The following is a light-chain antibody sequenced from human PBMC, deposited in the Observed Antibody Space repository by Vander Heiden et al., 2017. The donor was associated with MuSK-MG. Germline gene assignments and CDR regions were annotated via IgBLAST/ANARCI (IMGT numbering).Light chain of an antibody. V-gene: IGLV1-44*01. CDR2: SNN. J-gene: IGLJ3*02. CDR1: SSNIGSKT. Sequence: QSVLTQPPSASVTSGQRVTISCSGLSSNIGSKTVNWYQQLPDTAPKLLVYSNNQRPSGVPDRFSGSKSGTSAALAISGLQSEDEADYYCAAWDDSLNVWVFGGGTKLTVL. CDR3: AAWDDSLNVWV.